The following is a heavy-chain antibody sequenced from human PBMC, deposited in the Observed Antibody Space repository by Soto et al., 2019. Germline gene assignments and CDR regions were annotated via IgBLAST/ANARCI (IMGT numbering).Heavy chain of an antibody. D-gene: IGHD6-19*01. V-gene: IGHV4-4*07. CDR2: VYTTGST. CDR3: ASRIAVAGTMYKWFDP. CDR1: GGSINTYY. Sequence: SETLSLTCTVTGGSINTYYWSWIRQSAGKGLEWIGRVYTTGSTNYNPSLKSRVTISVDTSRNQFSLSLRSVTAADTAVYYCASRIAVAGTMYKWFDPWGQGTLVTVSA. J-gene: IGHJ5*02.